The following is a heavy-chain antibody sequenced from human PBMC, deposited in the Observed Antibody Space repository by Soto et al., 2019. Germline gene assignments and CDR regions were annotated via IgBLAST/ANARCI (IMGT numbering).Heavy chain of an antibody. D-gene: IGHD6-13*01. CDR1: GFTFSSYA. CDR3: AKDGYSTYYMDV. V-gene: IGHV3-23*01. Sequence: EVQLLESGGGLVQPGGSLRPSCAASGFTFSSYAMSWVRQAPGKGLEWVSAISGSGGSTYYADSVKGRFTISRDNSKNTLYLQMNSLRAEDTAVYYCAKDGYSTYYMDVWGKGTTVTVSS. J-gene: IGHJ6*03. CDR2: ISGSGGST.